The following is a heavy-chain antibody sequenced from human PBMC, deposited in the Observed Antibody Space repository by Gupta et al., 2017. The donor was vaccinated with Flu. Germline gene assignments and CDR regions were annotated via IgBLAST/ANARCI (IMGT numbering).Heavy chain of an antibody. J-gene: IGHJ4*02. CDR1: GDPISDTNYN. V-gene: IGHV4-39*01. CDR2: INYGGAT. CDR3: ARRISYGKTFDY. Sequence: QLQLQESGPGLAHPSETLSLTCAVSGDPISDTNYNWGWIRQPPGKGLEWIGSINYGGATFYNPSLKSRVTISIGTSKSQVSLKLTSVTVADTALYFCARRISYGKTFDYWGQGTLVAVSS. D-gene: IGHD5-18*01.